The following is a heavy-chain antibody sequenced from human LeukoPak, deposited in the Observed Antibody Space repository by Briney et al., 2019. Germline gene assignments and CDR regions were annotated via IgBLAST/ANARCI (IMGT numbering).Heavy chain of an antibody. J-gene: IGHJ4*02. CDR2: INHSGST. Sequence: PSQTLSLTCAVYGGSFNGYYWSWIRQPPGKGLEWIGEINHSGSTNYSPSLKSRVTLSVDTSKNQFSLKLSSVTAADTAVYYCVRESCSSTSCQKGYAYWGQGTLVTVSS. V-gene: IGHV4-34*01. CDR1: GGSFNGYY. CDR3: VRESCSSTSCQKGYAY. D-gene: IGHD2-2*01.